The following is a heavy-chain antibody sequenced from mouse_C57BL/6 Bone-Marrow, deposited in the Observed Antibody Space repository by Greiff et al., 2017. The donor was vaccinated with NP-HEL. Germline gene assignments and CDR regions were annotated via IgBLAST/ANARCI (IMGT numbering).Heavy chain of an antibody. CDR2: INPNNGGT. Sequence: VQLQQSGPELVKPGASVKIPCKASGYTFTDYNMDWVKQSHGKSLEWIGDINPNNGGTIYNQKFKGKATLTVDKSSSTAYMESRSLTSEDTAVYYCARRRAMTTVGAHWYFDVWGTGTTVTVSS. CDR3: ARRRAMTTVGAHWYFDV. D-gene: IGHD1-1*01. V-gene: IGHV1-18*01. CDR1: GYTFTDYN. J-gene: IGHJ1*03.